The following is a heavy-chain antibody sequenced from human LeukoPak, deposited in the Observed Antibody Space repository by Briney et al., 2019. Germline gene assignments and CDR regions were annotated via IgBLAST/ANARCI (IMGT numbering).Heavy chain of an antibody. V-gene: IGHV3-48*04. CDR2: ISSRITTI. J-gene: IGHJ3*02. D-gene: IGHD6-13*01. Sequence: GGSLRLSCAASGFNFTSYSMNWVRQAPGKGLEWVSYISSRITTIYYADSVKGRFTISRDNAKNSLYLQMDRLRAEDTAVYYCARDYRSSSGRAFDIWGQGTMVTVSS. CDR3: ARDYRSSSGRAFDI. CDR1: GFNFTSYS.